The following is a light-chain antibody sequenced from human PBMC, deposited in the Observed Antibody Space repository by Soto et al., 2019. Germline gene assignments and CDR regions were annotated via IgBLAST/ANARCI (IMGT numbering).Light chain of an antibody. V-gene: IGKV3-15*01. Sequence: EIFMTQSPATLSVSRWEIATLSWRASQSVSSNLAWYQQKPGQAPRLLIYGASTRATGIPARFSGSGTGTEFTLTITSLQSEDFAVYYCQQFNNWPRTFGQGTKVDIK. J-gene: IGKJ1*01. CDR1: QSVSSN. CDR2: GAS. CDR3: QQFNNWPRT.